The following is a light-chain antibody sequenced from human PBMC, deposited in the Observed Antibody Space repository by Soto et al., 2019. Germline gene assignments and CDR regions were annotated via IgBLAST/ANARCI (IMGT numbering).Light chain of an antibody. CDR3: QEFGSSPGFT. CDR1: QSINSRY. CDR2: GAS. V-gene: IGKV3-20*01. Sequence: EIVLTQSPGTLSLSPGERATLSCRASQSINSRYLAWYQQKPGQAPRLLIYGASSRATGIPDRFSGSGSGTDFTLSISSLEPEDFPVYYCQEFGSSPGFTFGPGTKVDIK. J-gene: IGKJ3*01.